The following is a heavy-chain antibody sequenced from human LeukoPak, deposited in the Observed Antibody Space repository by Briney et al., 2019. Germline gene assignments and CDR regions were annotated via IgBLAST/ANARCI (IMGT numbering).Heavy chain of an antibody. J-gene: IGHJ4*02. CDR1: GFSLSTSGVG. CDR2: ISWDDDK. V-gene: IGHV2-5*02. CDR3: AHTRLWFGELHFDY. Sequence: SGPTLVKPTQTLTLTCTFSGFSLSTSGVGVGWIRQLTGKALAWLALISWDDDKRYSPSLKSSLTITKDTSKNQVVLTMTNMDPVDTATYYCAHTRLWFGELHFDYWGQGTLVTVSS. D-gene: IGHD3-10*01.